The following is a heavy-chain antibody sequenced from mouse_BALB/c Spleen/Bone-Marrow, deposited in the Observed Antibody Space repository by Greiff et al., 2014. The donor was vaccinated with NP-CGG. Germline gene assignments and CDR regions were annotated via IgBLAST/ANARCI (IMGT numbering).Heavy chain of an antibody. CDR2: IYPGNSDT. V-gene: IGHV1-5*01. CDR1: GYTFPNYW. J-gene: IGHJ2*01. Sequence: VQLQQSGTVLARPGAAVKMSCKASGYTFPNYWMHWVKQRPGQGLEWIGTIYPGNSDTTYNQKFKGKAKLTAVTSTSTAYMELSSLTNEDSAVYYCTTLARSDFDYWGQGTTLTVSS. D-gene: IGHD3-1*01. CDR3: TTLARSDFDY.